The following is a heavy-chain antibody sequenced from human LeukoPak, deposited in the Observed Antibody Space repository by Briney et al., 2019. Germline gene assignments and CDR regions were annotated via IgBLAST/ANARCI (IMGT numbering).Heavy chain of an antibody. Sequence: KTSETLSLTCAVYGGSFSGYYWSRIRQPPGKGLEWIGEINHSGSTNYNPSLKSRVTISVDTSKNQFSLKLSSVTAAHTAVYYCARGGYCSSTSCYSEEFDYWGQGTLVTVSS. CDR3: ARGGYCSSTSCYSEEFDY. J-gene: IGHJ4*02. CDR2: INHSGST. V-gene: IGHV4-34*01. D-gene: IGHD2-2*01. CDR1: GGSFSGYY.